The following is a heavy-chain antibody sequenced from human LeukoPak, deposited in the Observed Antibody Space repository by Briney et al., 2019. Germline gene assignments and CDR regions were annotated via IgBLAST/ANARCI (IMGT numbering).Heavy chain of an antibody. V-gene: IGHV4-39*07. CDR2: IYYSGST. CDR3: ARDLDTNAFDI. J-gene: IGHJ3*02. D-gene: IGHD5-18*01. Sequence: SETLSLTCTVSGGSISSYYWGWIRQPPGKGLEWIGSIYYSGSTYYNPSLKSRVTISVDTSKNQFSLKLSSVTAADTAVYYCARDLDTNAFDIWGQGTMVTVSS. CDR1: GGSISSYY.